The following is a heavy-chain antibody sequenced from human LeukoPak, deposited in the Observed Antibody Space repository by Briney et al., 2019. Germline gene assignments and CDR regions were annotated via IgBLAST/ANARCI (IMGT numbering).Heavy chain of an antibody. J-gene: IGHJ4*02. CDR3: ARVGYCSSTSCHGFED. D-gene: IGHD2-2*01. Sequence: SGGSLRLSCAASGFTFSSYWMSWVRQAPGKGLEWVANIKQDGSEKYYVDSVKGRFTISRDNAMNSLYLQMNSLRAEDTAVYYCARVGYCSSTSCHGFEDWGQGTLVTVSS. CDR1: GFTFSSYW. V-gene: IGHV3-7*01. CDR2: IKQDGSEK.